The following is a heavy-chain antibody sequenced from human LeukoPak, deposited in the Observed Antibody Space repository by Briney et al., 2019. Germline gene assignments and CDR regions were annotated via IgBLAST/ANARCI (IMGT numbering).Heavy chain of an antibody. CDR3: AKEEGYWFDP. V-gene: IGHV3-74*01. Sequence: GGSLRLSCAASGFTFSNYWMHWVRQAPGQGLVWVSRINTDGRSTYYADSVKGRFTISRDNAKNTLYLQRNSLRAEDTALYYCAKEEGYWFDPWGQGTLVTVSS. CDR1: GFTFSNYW. CDR2: INTDGRST. J-gene: IGHJ5*02.